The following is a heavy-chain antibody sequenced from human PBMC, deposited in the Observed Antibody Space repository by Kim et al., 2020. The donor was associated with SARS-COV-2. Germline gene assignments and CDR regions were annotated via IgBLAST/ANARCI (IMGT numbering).Heavy chain of an antibody. D-gene: IGHD3-16*01. CDR2: GNGNT. Sequence: GNGNTTYSQKFQGSVTFTTDTSASTAYMELSFLRSEDSAVYYCLGGFYFDYWGQGTLVTVSS. V-gene: IGHV1-3*01. CDR3: LGGFYFDY. J-gene: IGHJ4*02.